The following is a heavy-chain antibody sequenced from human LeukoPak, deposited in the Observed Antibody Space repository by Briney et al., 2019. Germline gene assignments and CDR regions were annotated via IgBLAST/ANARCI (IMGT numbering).Heavy chain of an antibody. D-gene: IGHD1-26*01. CDR2: IWYDGSNK. V-gene: IGHV3-33*01. J-gene: IGHJ4*02. Sequence: GGSLRLSCAASGFTFSSYGMHWVRQAPGKGLEWVAVIWYDGSNKYYADSVKGRFTISRDNSKNTLYLQMNSLRAEDTAVYYCARVGGGGSYYLIDYWGQGTLVTASS. CDR1: GFTFSSYG. CDR3: ARVGGGGSYYLIDY.